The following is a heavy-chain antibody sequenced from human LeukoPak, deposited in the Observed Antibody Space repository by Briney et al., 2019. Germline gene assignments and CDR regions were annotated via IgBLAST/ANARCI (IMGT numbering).Heavy chain of an antibody. J-gene: IGHJ4*03. CDR3: ASEDCTNGVCYTSFDY. D-gene: IGHD2-8*01. Sequence: ASVKVSCKASGYTFTRYYIHWVRQAPGQGLEWVGWINPHSGGTNYAQKFQGRVTMTRDTSISTAYMELSRLRSDETAVYYCASEDCTNGVCYTSFDYWGQGTLVTVSS. CDR2: INPHSGGT. V-gene: IGHV1-2*02. CDR1: GYTFTRYY.